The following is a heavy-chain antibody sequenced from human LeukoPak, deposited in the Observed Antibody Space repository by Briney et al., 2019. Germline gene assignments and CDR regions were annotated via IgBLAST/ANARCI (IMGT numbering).Heavy chain of an antibody. CDR2: ISAYNGNT. Sequence: ASVKVSCKASGYTFTSYGISWVRQAPGQGLEWMVWISAYNGNTNYAQRLQGRVTMTTDTSTSTAYMELRSLRSDDTAVYYCARDIFETTEGMDVWGQGTTVTVSS. CDR3: ARDIFETTEGMDV. V-gene: IGHV1-18*01. D-gene: IGHD4-17*01. J-gene: IGHJ6*02. CDR1: GYTFTSYG.